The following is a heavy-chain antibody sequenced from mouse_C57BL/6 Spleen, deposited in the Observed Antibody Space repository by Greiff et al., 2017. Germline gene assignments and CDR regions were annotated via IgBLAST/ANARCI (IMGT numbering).Heavy chain of an antibody. V-gene: IGHV1-80*01. Sequence: VQLQQSGAELVKPGASVKISCKASGYAFSSYWMNWVKQRPGKGLEWIGQIYPGDGDTNYNGKFKGKDTLTADKSSSAAYMQRSSLTSEDSAVYFCARKEGYAMDYWGQGTSVTVSS. J-gene: IGHJ4*01. CDR1: GYAFSSYW. CDR3: ARKEGYAMDY. CDR2: IYPGDGDT.